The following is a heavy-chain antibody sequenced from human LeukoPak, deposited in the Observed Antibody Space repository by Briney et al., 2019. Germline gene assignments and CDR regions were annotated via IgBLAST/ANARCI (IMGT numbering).Heavy chain of an antibody. CDR3: AKGQTYYDTLTGYPRYYYYGMDV. Sequence: GGSLRLSCAASGFTFSTHAMSWVRQAPGKGLEWVSAVTSGASTYNADSVKGRFTISRDDSKNMLYLQMNSLRAEDTAVYYCAKGQTYYDTLTGYPRYYYYGMDVWGQGTTVTVAS. V-gene: IGHV3-23*01. J-gene: IGHJ6*02. D-gene: IGHD3-9*01. CDR2: VTSGAST. CDR1: GFTFSTHA.